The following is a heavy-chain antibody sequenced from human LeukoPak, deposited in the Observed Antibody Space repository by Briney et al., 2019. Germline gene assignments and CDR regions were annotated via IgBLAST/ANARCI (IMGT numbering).Heavy chain of an antibody. CDR2: VYPEDEET. V-gene: IGHV1-69-2*01. CDR1: VYPFIQNY. CDR3: ATETPGTDMIRYFVY. D-gene: IGHD3-16*01. Sequence: GATVTFSCKATVYPFIQNYIDWLHPPPGKGLEWMGRVYPEDEETMIAEKFQGRVTMTADTSTDTAYMELSNLRTQATTMYYCATETPGTDMIRYFVYWGQGTLVTLSS. J-gene: IGHJ4*02.